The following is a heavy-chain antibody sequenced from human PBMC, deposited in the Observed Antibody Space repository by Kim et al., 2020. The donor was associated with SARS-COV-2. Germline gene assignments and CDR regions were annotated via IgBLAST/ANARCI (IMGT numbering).Heavy chain of an antibody. D-gene: IGHD2-15*01. CDR2: INHSGST. Sequence: ETLSLTCAVYGGSFSGYYWSWIRQPPGKGLEWIGEINHSGSTNYNPSLKSRVTISVDTSKNQFSLKLSSVTAADTAVYYCARARGTCSGGSCYVFDYWGQGTLVTVSS. CDR1: GGSFSGYY. J-gene: IGHJ4*02. CDR3: ARARGTCSGGSCYVFDY. V-gene: IGHV4-34*01.